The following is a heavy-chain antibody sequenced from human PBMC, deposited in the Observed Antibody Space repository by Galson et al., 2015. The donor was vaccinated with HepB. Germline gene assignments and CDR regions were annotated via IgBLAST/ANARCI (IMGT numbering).Heavy chain of an antibody. J-gene: IGHJ3*02. V-gene: IGHV6-1*01. D-gene: IGHD2-2*01. CDR2: TYYRSKWYN. CDR1: GDSVPSNSAA. CDR3: ARDRSSTSFDAFDI. Sequence: CAISGDSVPSNSAAWNWIRQSPSRGLEWLGRTYYRSKWYNDYAVSVKSRITINPDTSKNQFSLQLNFVTPEDTAVYYCARDRSSTSFDAFDIWGQGTMVTVSS.